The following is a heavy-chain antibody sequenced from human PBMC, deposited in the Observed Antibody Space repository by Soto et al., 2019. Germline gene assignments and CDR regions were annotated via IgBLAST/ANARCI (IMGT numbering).Heavy chain of an antibody. CDR2: ISGSGGST. CDR3: AKLSVVWFGEFNKYFDY. CDR1: GFTFSSYA. Sequence: EVQLLESGGGLVQPGGSLRLSCAASGFTFSSYAMSWVRQAPGKGLEWVSAISGSGGSTYYADAVEGRFTISRDNAKNTLYLQMNSVRAEDTAVYYCAKLSVVWFGEFNKYFDYWGQGTLVTVSS. J-gene: IGHJ4*02. V-gene: IGHV3-23*01. D-gene: IGHD3-10*01.